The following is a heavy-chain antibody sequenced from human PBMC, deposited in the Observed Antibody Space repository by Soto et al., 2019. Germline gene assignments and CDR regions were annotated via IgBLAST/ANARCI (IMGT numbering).Heavy chain of an antibody. CDR1: GGTFSRNA. Sequence: SSVKVSCKASGGTFSRNAISWVRQAPGQGLEWIGGIIPFFHAPNYAQKFQGRVTITADESTSIVFMEMSSLRFEDTAVYYCARSRAAAPPRVGMDVWGQGTTVTVSS. CDR2: IIPFFHAP. J-gene: IGHJ6*02. CDR3: ARSRAAAPPRVGMDV. D-gene: IGHD6-13*01. V-gene: IGHV1-69*13.